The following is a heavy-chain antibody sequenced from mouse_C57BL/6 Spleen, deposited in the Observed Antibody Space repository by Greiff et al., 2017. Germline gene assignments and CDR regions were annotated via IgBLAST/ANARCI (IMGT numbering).Heavy chain of an antibody. CDR2: IYPGDGDT. CDR3: ARGGYYGSTLYYAMDY. J-gene: IGHJ4*01. D-gene: IGHD1-1*01. CDR1: GYAFSSSW. V-gene: IGHV1-82*01. Sequence: VQGVESGPELVKPGASVKISCKASGYAFSSSWMNWVKQRPGKGLEWIGRIYPGDGDTNYNGKFKGKATLTADKSSSTAYRQLSSLTSEDSAVYFCARGGYYGSTLYYAMDYWGQGTSVTVSS.